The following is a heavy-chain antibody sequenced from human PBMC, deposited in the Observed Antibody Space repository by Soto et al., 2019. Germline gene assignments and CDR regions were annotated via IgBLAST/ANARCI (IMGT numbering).Heavy chain of an antibody. CDR1: GGTFSGYA. V-gene: IGHV1-69*01. D-gene: IGHD1-7*01. J-gene: IGHJ6*02. CDR3: AREYNWNSIYYGMDV. CDR2: IIPIFGTP. Sequence: QVQLVQSGAEVKKPGSSVKVSCKASGGTFSGYAISWVRQAPGQGLEWMGGIIPIFGTPNYAQKFQGRVTTTAGESTSTVYMELSSLRSEDTAVFYCAREYNWNSIYYGMDVWGQGTTVTVSS.